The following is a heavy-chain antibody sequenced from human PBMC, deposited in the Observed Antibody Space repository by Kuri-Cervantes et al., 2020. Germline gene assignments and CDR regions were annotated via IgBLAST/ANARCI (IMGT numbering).Heavy chain of an antibody. V-gene: IGHV4-59*01. Sequence: SETLSLTCTVSGGSISDYSWSWIRQPAGKGLEWIGYIYWSGSTNYNPSLKSRVTISVDTSKDQFSLELNSVTAADTAVYYCARGTAVAGTIDYWGQGTLVTVSS. CDR3: ARGTAVAGTIDY. CDR2: IYWSGST. D-gene: IGHD6-19*01. CDR1: GGSISDYS. J-gene: IGHJ4*02.